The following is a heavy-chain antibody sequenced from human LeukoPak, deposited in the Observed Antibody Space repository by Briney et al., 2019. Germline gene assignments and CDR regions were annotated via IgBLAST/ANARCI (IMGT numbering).Heavy chain of an antibody. D-gene: IGHD3-9*01. Sequence: GESLKISCKGSGYSFASHWIGWVRQMPGKGLEWMGIIYPGDSDTRYSPSFQGQVTISADKSINTAYLQWSSLKASDTAMYYCARPISDYDILTGSYYFDYWGQGTLVTVSS. V-gene: IGHV5-51*01. CDR1: GYSFASHW. CDR2: IYPGDSDT. J-gene: IGHJ4*02. CDR3: ARPISDYDILTGSYYFDY.